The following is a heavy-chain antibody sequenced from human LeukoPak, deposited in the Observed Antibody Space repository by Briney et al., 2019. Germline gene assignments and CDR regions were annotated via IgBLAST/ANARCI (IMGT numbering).Heavy chain of an antibody. V-gene: IGHV3-21*01. CDR1: GFTFSSYS. CDR3: ARHVVAVGFDY. J-gene: IGHJ4*02. D-gene: IGHD3-22*01. CDR2: ITSSSSYI. Sequence: GGSLRLSCAASGFTFSSYSMNWVRQAPGRGREGVSSITSSSSYIYYADSVKGRFTISRDNAKNSLYLQMNSLRAEDTAVYYCARHVVAVGFDYWGQGTLVTVSS.